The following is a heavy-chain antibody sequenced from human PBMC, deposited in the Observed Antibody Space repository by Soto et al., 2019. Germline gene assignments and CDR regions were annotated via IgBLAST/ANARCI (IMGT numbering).Heavy chain of an antibody. J-gene: IGHJ4*02. CDR1: GGTFSSYI. D-gene: IGHD2-21*01. CDR2: IIPILGTT. Sequence: QVQLVQSGAEVKKPGSSVKVSCKASGGTFSSYIISWVRQALGQGLEWMGRIIPILGTTNYALKLQCTVTVTADKSPCTSHLELSRQRLEDTPVCYCQGIQTYDYVDYWPQGTLVTVPS. V-gene: IGHV1-69*08. CDR3: QGIQTYDYVDY.